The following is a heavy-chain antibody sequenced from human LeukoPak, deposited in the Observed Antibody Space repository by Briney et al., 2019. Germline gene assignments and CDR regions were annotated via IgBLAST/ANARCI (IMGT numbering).Heavy chain of an antibody. Sequence: GGSLRLSCAASGFTFSSYGMHWVRQAPGKGLEWVAFIRYDGSNKYYADSVKGRFTISRDNSKNTLYLQMNSLRVEDTAVYYCAKDKWELRGPNFDYWGQGTLVTVSS. CDR3: AKDKWELRGPNFDY. V-gene: IGHV3-30*02. CDR2: IRYDGSNK. CDR1: GFTFSSYG. J-gene: IGHJ4*02. D-gene: IGHD1-26*01.